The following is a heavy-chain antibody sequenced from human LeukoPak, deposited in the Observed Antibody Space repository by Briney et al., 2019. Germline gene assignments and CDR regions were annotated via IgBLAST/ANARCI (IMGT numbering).Heavy chain of an antibody. CDR2: INHSGST. Sequence: SETLSLTCAVYGGSFSGYYWSWIRQPPGKGLEWIGEINHSGSTNYNPSLKSRVTISVDTSKNQFSLKLSSVTAADTAVYYCARGRAARYYYYYMGVWGKGTTVTVSS. CDR1: GGSFSGYY. J-gene: IGHJ6*03. D-gene: IGHD6-6*01. CDR3: ARGRAARYYYYYMGV. V-gene: IGHV4-34*01.